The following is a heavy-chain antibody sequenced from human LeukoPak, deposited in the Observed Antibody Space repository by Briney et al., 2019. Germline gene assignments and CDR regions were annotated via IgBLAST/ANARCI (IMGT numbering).Heavy chain of an antibody. CDR3: ARDRAYASGKNWFDP. CDR2: IDHSGST. V-gene: IGHV4-59*11. CDR1: GDSIGNHY. Sequence: PSETLSLTCSVSGDSIGNHYWSWLRQPPGKGLEWIGHIDHSGSTNRHPSLRSRVTISVDTFKNQFSLKLNSVTAADTAVYFCARDRAYASGKNWFDPWGQGTQVTVSS. D-gene: IGHD3-10*01. J-gene: IGHJ5*02.